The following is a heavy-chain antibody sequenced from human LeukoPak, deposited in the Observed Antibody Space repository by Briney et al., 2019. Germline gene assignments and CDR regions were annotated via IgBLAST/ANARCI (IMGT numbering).Heavy chain of an antibody. CDR3: ARDMLMTTVTRYYEYGMDV. J-gene: IGHJ6*02. CDR2: ISVYNGNT. Sequence: ASVKVSCKASGYTFISYGISWVRQAPGQGPEWMGWISVYNGNTNYAQKLQGRVTMTTETSTSTAYMELRSLRSDDTAVYYCARDMLMTTVTRYYEYGMDVWGQGTTVTVSS. CDR1: GYTFISYG. D-gene: IGHD4-17*01. V-gene: IGHV1-18*01.